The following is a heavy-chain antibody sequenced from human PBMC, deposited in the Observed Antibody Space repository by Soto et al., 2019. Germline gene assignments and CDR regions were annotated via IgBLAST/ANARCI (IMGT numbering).Heavy chain of an antibody. J-gene: IGHJ3*02. D-gene: IGHD6-6*01. V-gene: IGHV1-69*05. CDR1: GGTFSSYA. CDR3: ARGDMWIAAQNDAFDI. CDR2: IIPIFGTA. Sequence: SVKVSCKASGGTFSSYAISWVRQAPGQGLEWMGGIIPIFGTANYAQKFQGRVTMTRDTPTSTVYMELSSLRSEDTAVYYCARGDMWIAAQNDAFDIWGQGTMVTVSS.